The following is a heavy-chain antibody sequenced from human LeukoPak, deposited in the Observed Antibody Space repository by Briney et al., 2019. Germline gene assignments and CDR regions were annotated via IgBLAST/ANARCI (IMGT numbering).Heavy chain of an antibody. CDR2: IYYSGST. D-gene: IGHD3-10*01. CDR1: GGSISSGDYY. CDR3: ASSAPNGDYYYYYMYV. Sequence: PSEALTLTCTVSGGSISSGDYYWSWIRQPPGTGLEWLGYIYYSGSTYYNPSLKSRVTISVDTSKNQFSLKLSSVTAADTAVYYCASSAPNGDYYYYYMYVWGKGTTVTVSS. V-gene: IGHV4-30-4*08. J-gene: IGHJ6*03.